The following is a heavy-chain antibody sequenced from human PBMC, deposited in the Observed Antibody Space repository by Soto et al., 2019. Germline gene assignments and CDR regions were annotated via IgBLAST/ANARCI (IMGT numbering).Heavy chain of an antibody. CDR2: IIPIFGTA. V-gene: IGHV1-69*06. J-gene: IGHJ6*02. D-gene: IGHD2-8*01. CDR3: ARDQGGSVMVYATPDYYYGMDV. CDR1: GGTFSSYA. Sequence: SVKVSCKASGGTFSSYAISWVRQAPGQGLEWMGGIIPIFGTANYAQKFQGRVTITADKSTSTAYMELSSLRSEDTAVYYCARDQGGSVMVYATPDYYYGMDVWGQGTTVTVSS.